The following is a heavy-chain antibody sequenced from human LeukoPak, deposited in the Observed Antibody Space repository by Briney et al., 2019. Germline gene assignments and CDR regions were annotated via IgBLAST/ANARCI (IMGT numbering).Heavy chain of an antibody. CDR2: IYYSGST. CDR3: ARLTPPIFGADYYYYMDV. D-gene: IGHD3-3*01. Sequence: SETLSLTCTVSGGSISSSSYYWGWIRQPPGKGLEWIGSIYYSGSTYYNPSLKSRVTISVDTSKNQFSLKLSSVTAAGTAVYYCARLTPPIFGADYYYYMDVWGKGTTVTVSS. CDR1: GGSISSSSYY. V-gene: IGHV4-39*01. J-gene: IGHJ6*03.